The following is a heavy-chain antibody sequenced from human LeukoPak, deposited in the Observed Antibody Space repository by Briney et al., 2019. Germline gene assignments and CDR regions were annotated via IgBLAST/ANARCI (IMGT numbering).Heavy chain of an antibody. D-gene: IGHD2-2*01. J-gene: IGHJ4*02. CDR3: ARVVGYCSNSRCFKYYFDY. CDR1: GLSFSTYG. Sequence: GGSLRLSCAASGLSFSTYGMNWVRQSPGRGLGWVSSIITTSSYKSYGESVKGRFTISRDNAKNSVYLQMNSLRAEDTAVYYCARVVGYCSNSRCFKYYFDYWGLGTLVTVSS. CDR2: IITTSSYK. V-gene: IGHV3-21*06.